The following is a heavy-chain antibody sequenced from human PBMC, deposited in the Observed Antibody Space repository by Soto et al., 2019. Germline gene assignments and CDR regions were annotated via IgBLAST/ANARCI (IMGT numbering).Heavy chain of an antibody. CDR1: GGSISSGGYS. D-gene: IGHD6-13*01. J-gene: IGHJ4*02. Sequence: PLEILSVTCGVSGGSISSGGYSWSWIRQPPGKGLEWIGYIYHSGSTYYNPSLKSRVTISVDGSKNQFSLKLSSVTAADTAVYYCARVARGSWYFDYWGQGTLVTVSS. CDR2: IYHSGST. CDR3: ARVARGSWYFDY. V-gene: IGHV4-30-2*01.